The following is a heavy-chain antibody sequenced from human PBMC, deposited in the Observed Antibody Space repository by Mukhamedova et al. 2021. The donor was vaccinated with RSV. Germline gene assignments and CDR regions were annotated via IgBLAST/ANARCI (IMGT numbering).Heavy chain of an antibody. CDR3: ARDHDAVAGNRIREDY. V-gene: IGHV3-21*01. Sequence: GPGKGLEWVSSISSSSSYIYYADSVKGRFTISRDNAKNSLYLQMNSLRAEDTAVYYCARDHDAVAGNRIREDYWGQGTLVTVSS. CDR2: ISSSSSYI. D-gene: IGHD6-19*01. J-gene: IGHJ4*02.